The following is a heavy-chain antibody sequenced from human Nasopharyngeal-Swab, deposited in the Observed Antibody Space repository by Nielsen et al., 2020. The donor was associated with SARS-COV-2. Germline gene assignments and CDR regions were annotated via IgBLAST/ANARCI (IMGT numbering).Heavy chain of an antibody. CDR2: VNQDGSRT. CDR1: GVIFSKYW. Sequence: GESLKISCVASGVIFSKYWMHWVRQAPGKGLVWVSRVNQDGSRTDYADSVRGRFTISRDNAKNTLYLQMNSLRAEDTAVYYCAKAFLEWLDWFDPWGQGTLVTVSS. V-gene: IGHV3-74*01. D-gene: IGHD3-3*02. J-gene: IGHJ5*02. CDR3: AKAFLEWLDWFDP.